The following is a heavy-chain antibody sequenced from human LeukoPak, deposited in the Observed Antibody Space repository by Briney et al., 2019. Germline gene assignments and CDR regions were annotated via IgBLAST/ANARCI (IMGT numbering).Heavy chain of an antibody. Sequence: GGSLRLSCAASGFTVSSNYMSWDRQAPGKGLEWGSVTYSGGSTYYADSEKGRFTISRDISKNTLYLQMNTLRAEDTAVYYCARDNALAVWGKGTTVTISS. CDR3: ARDNALAV. J-gene: IGHJ6*04. V-gene: IGHV3-66*01. D-gene: IGHD2-2*01. CDR2: TYSGGST. CDR1: GFTVSSNY.